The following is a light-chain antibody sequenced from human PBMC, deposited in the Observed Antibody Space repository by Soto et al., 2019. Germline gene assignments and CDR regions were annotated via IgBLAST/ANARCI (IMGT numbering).Light chain of an antibody. J-gene: IGKJ1*01. V-gene: IGKV3-11*01. CDR3: QHRSYWPPWT. CDR2: DAS. CDR1: QSVNTY. Sequence: EIVLTQSPDTLRLSPGERATLSCRASQSVNTYLVWYQQKPGQAPRLLIYDASSRATGIPARFSGSGSGTDFTLSISSLEPEDFAIYYCQHRSYWPPWTFGQGTKVDI.